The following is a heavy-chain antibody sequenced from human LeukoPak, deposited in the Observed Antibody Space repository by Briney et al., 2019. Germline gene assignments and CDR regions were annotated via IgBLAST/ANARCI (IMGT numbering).Heavy chain of an antibody. V-gene: IGHV3-7*01. CDR2: INQNGGVK. CDR1: GFRFSTFW. CDR3: ATSDDAAGTS. D-gene: IGHD6-25*01. J-gene: IGHJ5*02. Sequence: GGSLRLSCAASGFRFSTFWMSWVRQAPGKGLDWVANINQNGGVKHYADSVKGRFTISGDNAKNSLYLQMTSLRADDTAVYYCATSDDAAGTSWGQGTLVTVSS.